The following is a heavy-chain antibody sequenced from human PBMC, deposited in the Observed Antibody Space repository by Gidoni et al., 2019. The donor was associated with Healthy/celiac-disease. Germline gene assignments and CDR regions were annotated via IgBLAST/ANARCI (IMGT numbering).Heavy chain of an antibody. J-gene: IGHJ4*02. Sequence: QVQLQESGPGLVKPSETLSLTCTVSGGSISSYYWSWIRQPPGKGLEWIGYIYYSGSTNYNPSLKSRVTISVDTSKNQFSLKLSSVTAADTAVYYCAREGDSSPFDYWGQGTLVTVSS. CDR3: AREGDSSPFDY. CDR2: IYYSGST. D-gene: IGHD6-13*01. CDR1: GGSISSYY. V-gene: IGHV4-59*01.